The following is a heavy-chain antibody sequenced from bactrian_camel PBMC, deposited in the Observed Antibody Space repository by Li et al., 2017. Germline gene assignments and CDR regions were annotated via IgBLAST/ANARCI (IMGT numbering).Heavy chain of an antibody. CDR2: IRASGAPR. CDR3: AARGPYCYTKLSVRDFTY. D-gene: IGHD2*01. Sequence: HVQLVESGGGSVEAGGSLKLSCEMSGYTYTSKPCKGWFRQSPGKEREEVAEIRASGAPRYLVDSVKGRFTISQDNAKNTVYLQMNSLKPEDTAMYYCAARGPYCYTKLSVRDFTYWGQGTQVTVS. CDR1: GYTYTSKP. J-gene: IGHJ6*01. V-gene: IGHV3-3*01.